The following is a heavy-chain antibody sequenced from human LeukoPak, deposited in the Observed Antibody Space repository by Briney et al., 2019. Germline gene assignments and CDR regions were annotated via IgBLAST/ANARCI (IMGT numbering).Heavy chain of an antibody. CDR2: ISSDESST. D-gene: IGHD1-14*01. CDR1: GFTFSHHW. CDR3: TRNPDGRNWFDP. J-gene: IGHJ5*02. Sequence: GGSLRLSCAASGFTFSHHWMHWVRQAPGKGLVWVSHISSDESSTTYADSVKGRFTISRDNRKNTLYLQINSLRVEDTAMYYCTRNPDGRNWFDPWGQGTLVTVSS. V-gene: IGHV3-74*01.